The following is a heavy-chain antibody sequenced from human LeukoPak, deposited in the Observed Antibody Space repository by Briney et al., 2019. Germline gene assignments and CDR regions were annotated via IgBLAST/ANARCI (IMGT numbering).Heavy chain of an antibody. J-gene: IGHJ4*02. Sequence: PGGSLRLSCVASGFTVSSNYMSWVRQAPGKGLEWVSVIYSGGSTYYADSVKGRFTISRDNSKNTLYLQMNSLRAEDTAVYYCARVDYGDSIDYWGQGTLVTVSS. CDR2: IYSGGST. CDR3: ARVDYGDSIDY. D-gene: IGHD4-17*01. CDR1: GFTVSSNY. V-gene: IGHV3-66*01.